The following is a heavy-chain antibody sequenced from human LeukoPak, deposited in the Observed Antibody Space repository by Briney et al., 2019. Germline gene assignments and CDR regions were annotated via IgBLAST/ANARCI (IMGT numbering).Heavy chain of an antibody. D-gene: IGHD3-22*01. V-gene: IGHV3-53*01. J-gene: IGHJ4*02. CDR3: ARSSGPTRFDY. CDR2: IYSGGST. CDR1: GFTVSSNY. Sequence: PGGSLRLSCAASGFTVSSNYMSWVRQAPGKGLEWVSVIYSGGSTYYADSVKGRFTISRDNSKNTLYLQMNSLRAEDTAVYYCARSSGPTRFDYWGQGALVTVSS.